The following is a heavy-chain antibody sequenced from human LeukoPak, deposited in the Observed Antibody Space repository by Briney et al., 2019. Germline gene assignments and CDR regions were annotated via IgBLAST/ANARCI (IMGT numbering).Heavy chain of an antibody. CDR1: GYSFGNRW. CDR2: FYPEDSDT. V-gene: IGHV5-51*01. D-gene: IGHD3-10*01. CDR3: ARGAYGSGSSYSYYGMDV. Sequence: GELLKICSKGSGYSFGNRWSCSLRQMPGKLLECMGIFYPEDSDTIYCPSFEGQVTISAAKSISTAYLQWSSMKASDTAMYYCARGAYGSGSSYSYYGMDVWGQGTTVTVSS. J-gene: IGHJ6*02.